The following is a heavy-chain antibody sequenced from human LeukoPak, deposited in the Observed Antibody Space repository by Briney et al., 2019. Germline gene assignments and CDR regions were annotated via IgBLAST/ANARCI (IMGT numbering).Heavy chain of an antibody. CDR2: INPSGGST. D-gene: IGHD3-22*01. J-gene: IGHJ5*02. CDR3: ARDYYDSSGYYYERQHH. V-gene: IGHV1-46*01. CDR1: GYTFTSYY. Sequence: ASVKVSCKASGYTFTSYYMHWVRQAPGQGLEWMGIINPSGGSTSYAQKFQGRVTMTRDMSTSTVYMELSSLRSEDTAVYYCARDYYDSSGYYYERQHHWGQGTLVTVSS.